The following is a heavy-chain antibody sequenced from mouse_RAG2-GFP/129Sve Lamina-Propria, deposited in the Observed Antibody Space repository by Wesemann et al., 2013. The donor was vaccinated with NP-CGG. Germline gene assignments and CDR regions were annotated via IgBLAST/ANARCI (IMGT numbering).Heavy chain of an antibody. J-gene: IGHJ2*01. CDR2: IYPGSSST. Sequence: QVQLQQPGAELVKPGASVKLSCKASGYTFTSYWINWVKQRPGQGLEWIGNIYPGSSSTNYNEKFKSKATLTVDTSSSTAYMQLSSLTSDDSAVYYCARDSNYGYWGQGTTLTVSS. V-gene: IGHV1S61*01. D-gene: IGHD2-5*01. CDR1: GYTFTSYW. CDR3: ARDSNYGY.